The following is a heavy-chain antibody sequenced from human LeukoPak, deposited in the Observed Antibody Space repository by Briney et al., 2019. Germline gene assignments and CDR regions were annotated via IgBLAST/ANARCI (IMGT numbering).Heavy chain of an antibody. CDR2: ISGSGGST. J-gene: IGHJ4*02. CDR3: ARDLTWEPPDY. V-gene: IGHV3-23*01. CDR1: GFTFSSYA. D-gene: IGHD1-26*01. Sequence: GGSLRLSCAASGFTFSSYAMSWVRQAPGKGLEWVSAISGSGGSTYYADSVKGRFTISRDNAKNSLYLQMNSLRAEDTAVYYCARDLTWEPPDYWGQGALDTVSS.